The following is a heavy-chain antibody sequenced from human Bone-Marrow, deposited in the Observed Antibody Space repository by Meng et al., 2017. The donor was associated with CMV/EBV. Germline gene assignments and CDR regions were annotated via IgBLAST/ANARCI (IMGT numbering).Heavy chain of an antibody. D-gene: IGHD3-10*01. Sequence: GEYLKISCAASGFTFSSYGMHWVRQAPGKGLEWVAFIRYDGSNKYYADSVKGRFTISRDNSKNTLYLQMNSLRAEDTAVYYCAKGRFTMVRGVLDYWGQGTLVTVSS. CDR3: AKGRFTMVRGVLDY. CDR1: GFTFSSYG. J-gene: IGHJ4*02. CDR2: IRYDGSNK. V-gene: IGHV3-30*02.